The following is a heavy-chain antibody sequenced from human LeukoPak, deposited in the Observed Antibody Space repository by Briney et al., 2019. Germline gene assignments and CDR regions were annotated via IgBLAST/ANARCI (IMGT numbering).Heavy chain of an antibody. CDR3: ARDRCGADNCHERFDC. CDR2: IYTSGST. V-gene: IGHV4-4*07. D-gene: IGHD2-21*01. CDR1: GGSISSSY. J-gene: IGHJ4*02. Sequence: SETLSLTCTVTGGSISSSYWSWIRQPAGKGLEWIGRIYTSGSTNYNPSLKSRVIMSADTSKNQFSLTLTSVTAADTAVYYCARDRCGADNCHERFDCWGQGTLVTVSS.